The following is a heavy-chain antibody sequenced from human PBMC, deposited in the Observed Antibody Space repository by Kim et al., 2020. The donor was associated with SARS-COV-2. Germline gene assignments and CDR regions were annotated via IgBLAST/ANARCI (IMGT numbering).Heavy chain of an antibody. V-gene: IGHV1-2*06. Sequence: ASVKVSCKASGYTFTGYYMHWVRQAPGQGLEWMGRINPNSGGTNYAQKFQGRVTMTRDTSISKAYMELSRLRSDDTAVYYCARDWDETGEYDYWGQGTLVTVSS. CDR2: INPNSGGT. J-gene: IGHJ4*02. CDR3: ARDWDETGEYDY. CDR1: GYTFTGYY. D-gene: IGHD1-1*01.